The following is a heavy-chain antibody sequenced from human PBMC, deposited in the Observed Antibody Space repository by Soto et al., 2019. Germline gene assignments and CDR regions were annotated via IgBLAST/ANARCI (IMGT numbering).Heavy chain of an antibody. V-gene: IGHV3-11*06. CDR3: AREGSQGIAVAGTYFDY. J-gene: IGHJ4*02. CDR1: GFTFSDYY. D-gene: IGHD6-19*01. Sequence: PGGSLRLSCAASGFTFSDYYMSWIRQAPGKGLEWVSYISSSSSYTNYADSVKGRFTISRDNAKNSLYLQMNSLRAEDTAVYYCAREGSQGIAVAGTYFDYWGQGTLVTV. CDR2: ISSSSSYT.